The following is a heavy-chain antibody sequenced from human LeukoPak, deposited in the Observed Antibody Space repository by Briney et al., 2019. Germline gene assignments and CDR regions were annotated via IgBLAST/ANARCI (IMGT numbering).Heavy chain of an antibody. CDR2: IYYSGST. Sequence: PSETLSLTCTVSGGSISSSSYYWGWIRQPPGKGLEWIGSIYYSGSTYYNPSLKSRVTISVDTSKNQFSLKLSSVTAADTAVYYCARHFDDGYDILTGYLPLYYYYYMDVWGKGTTVTVSS. V-gene: IGHV4-39*01. D-gene: IGHD3-9*01. J-gene: IGHJ6*03. CDR3: ARHFDDGYDILTGYLPLYYYYYMDV. CDR1: GGSISSSSYY.